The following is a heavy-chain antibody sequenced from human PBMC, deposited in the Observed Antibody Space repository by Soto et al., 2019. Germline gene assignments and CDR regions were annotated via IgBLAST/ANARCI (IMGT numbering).Heavy chain of an antibody. CDR3: AREGITMVRGVSSWFDP. V-gene: IGHV4-31*03. CDR1: GGSISSGGYY. J-gene: IGHJ5*02. D-gene: IGHD3-10*01. CDR2: IYYSGST. Sequence: QVQLQESGPGLVKPSQTLSLTCTVSGGSISSGGYYWSWIRQHPGKGLEWIGYIYYSGSTYYNPSLKNRVTISVDTSKNQFSLKLSSVTAADTAVYYCAREGITMVRGVSSWFDPWGQGTLVTVSS.